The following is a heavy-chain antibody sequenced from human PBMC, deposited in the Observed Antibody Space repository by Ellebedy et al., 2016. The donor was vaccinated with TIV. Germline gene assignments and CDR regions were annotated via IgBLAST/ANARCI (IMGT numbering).Heavy chain of an antibody. J-gene: IGHJ5*02. V-gene: IGHV4-34*01. CDR3: ARDRSSSWGVNWFDP. CDR2: INHSGSS. D-gene: IGHD6-13*01. Sequence: SETLSLXXAVYGESFNGFYWSWIRQPPGKGLEWIGEINHSGSSNYNPSLKSRVTISVDTSKNQFSLKLSSVTVADTAVYYCARDRSSSWGVNWFDPWGQGTLVTVSS. CDR1: GESFNGFY.